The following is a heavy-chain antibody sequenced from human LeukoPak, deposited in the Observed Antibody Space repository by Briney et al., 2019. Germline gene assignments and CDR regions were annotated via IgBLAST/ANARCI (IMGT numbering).Heavy chain of an antibody. CDR2: ISGSAVNT. Sequence: QPGGSLRLSCAAFGFTFSNYAMTWVRQAPGKGLEWVSGISGSAVNTYYADSVKGRFTISRDNSKSTLYLQMNSLRAEDTAVYYCAKLGGPYNWDYTGLNYMDVWGKGTTFTVSS. CDR3: AKLGGPYNWDYTGLNYMDV. D-gene: IGHD1-7*01. CDR1: GFTFSNYA. J-gene: IGHJ6*03. V-gene: IGHV3-23*01.